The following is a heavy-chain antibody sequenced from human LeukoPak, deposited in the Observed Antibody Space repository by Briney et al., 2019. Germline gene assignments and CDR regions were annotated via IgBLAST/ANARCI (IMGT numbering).Heavy chain of an antibody. CDR1: GFTFSRYW. CDR2: IKQDGNEK. Sequence: GGSLTLSCSASGFTFSRYWMNWVRQAPGKGLEWVANIKQDGNEKYSVDSLRVRFTISRDNARNSLFLQMNSLRTEDTGVYYCARGRFESNGDFDFWGPGTLVTVSS. D-gene: IGHD4-11*01. J-gene: IGHJ4*02. CDR3: ARGRFESNGDFDF. V-gene: IGHV3-7*01.